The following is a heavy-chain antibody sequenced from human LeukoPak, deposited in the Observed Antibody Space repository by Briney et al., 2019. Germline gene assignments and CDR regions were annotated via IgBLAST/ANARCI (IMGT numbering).Heavy chain of an antibody. Sequence: ASVKVSCKASGDTLSTYAISWVRQAPGQGLEWMGGIIPIFGTANYAQKFQGRVTITADESTSTAYMELSSLRSEDTAVYYCARGAPIVLMVYGDYYYYGMDVWGQGTTVTVSS. CDR3: ARGAPIVLMVYGDYYYYGMDV. CDR2: IIPIFGTA. D-gene: IGHD2-8*01. J-gene: IGHJ6*02. V-gene: IGHV1-69*13. CDR1: GDTLSTYA.